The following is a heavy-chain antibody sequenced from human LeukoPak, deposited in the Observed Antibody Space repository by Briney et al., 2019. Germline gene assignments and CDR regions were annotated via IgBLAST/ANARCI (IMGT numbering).Heavy chain of an antibody. J-gene: IGHJ5*02. CDR1: GYTFTGYY. CDR2: INPNSGGT. Sequence: ASVKVSCKASGYTFTGYYMHWVRQAPGQGLEWMGWINPNSGGTNYAQKFQGRVTTTRDTSISTAYMELSRLRSDDTAVYYCARDQRYFDWLFVWFDPWGQGTLVTVSS. V-gene: IGHV1-2*02. D-gene: IGHD3-9*01. CDR3: ARDQRYFDWLFVWFDP.